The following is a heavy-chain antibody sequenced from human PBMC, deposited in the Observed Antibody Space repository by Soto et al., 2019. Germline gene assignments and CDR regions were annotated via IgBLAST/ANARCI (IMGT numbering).Heavy chain of an antibody. V-gene: IGHV3-33*01. Sequence: QVQLVESGGGVVQPGGSLRLSCAASGFTFDAYGFHWVRQAPGKGLEWVAVVWSNGNLKYYADSVKGRFTISRDSSKSARNLQMNSLRADDTAVYYCARIQLDTIMALDYWGQGTLVNVSS. CDR1: GFTFDAYG. CDR2: VWSNGNLK. CDR3: ARIQLDTIMALDY. D-gene: IGHD1-1*01. J-gene: IGHJ4*02.